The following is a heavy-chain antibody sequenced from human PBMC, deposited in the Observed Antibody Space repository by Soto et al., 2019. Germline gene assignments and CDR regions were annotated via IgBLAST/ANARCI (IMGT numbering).Heavy chain of an antibody. Sequence: QLQLQESGSGLVKPSQTLSLTCAVSGGSISTVGYSWSWIRQPPGKGPEWIGYIFHSGRRYYNPSLQSRVTISVDRSKNQFSLKLSSVTAADRAVYYWAGGPGVARNYWGQGTQGTVSS. CDR3: AGGPGVARNY. CDR1: GGSISTVGYS. V-gene: IGHV4-30-2*01. D-gene: IGHD5-12*01. J-gene: IGHJ4*02. CDR2: IFHSGRR.